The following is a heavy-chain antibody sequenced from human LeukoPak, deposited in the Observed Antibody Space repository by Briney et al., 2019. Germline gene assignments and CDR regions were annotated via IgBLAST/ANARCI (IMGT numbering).Heavy chain of an antibody. CDR3: AKVYGDYVGEFDY. CDR2: IYSGGST. D-gene: IGHD4-17*01. V-gene: IGHV3-53*01. Sequence: PGGSLRLSCAASGFTVSSNYMSWVRQAPGKGLEWVSVIYSGGSTYYADSVKGRFTISRDNSKNTLYLQMNSLRAEDTAVYYCAKVYGDYVGEFDYWGQGTLVTVSS. CDR1: GFTVSSNY. J-gene: IGHJ4*02.